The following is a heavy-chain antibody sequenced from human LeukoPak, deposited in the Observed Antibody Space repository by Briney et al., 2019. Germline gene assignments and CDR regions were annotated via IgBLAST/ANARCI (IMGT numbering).Heavy chain of an antibody. J-gene: IGHJ5*02. CDR3: ALRRIAVAGPSFDP. CDR2: ICRNDGK. V-gene: IGHV2-5*01. CDR1: GFSLSTSAGG. D-gene: IGHD6-19*01. Sequence: ESGPTLVKPTQTLTLTCTFSGFSLSTSAGGVGWTRQPPGKALEWLALICRNDGKRYHPSLKSRLTITKGASKNQVVLTMTNMVPVDTATYYCALRRIAVAGPSFDPWGQGTLVTVSS.